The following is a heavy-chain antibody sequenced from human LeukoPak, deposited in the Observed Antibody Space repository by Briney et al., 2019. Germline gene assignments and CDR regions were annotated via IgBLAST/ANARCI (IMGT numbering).Heavy chain of an antibody. Sequence: GGSLRLSCAASGFTFTTYWMHWVHQAPGKGLVWVSHINSDGSITSYADSVKGRFTISRDNAKNSLYLQMNSLRAEDTAVYYCARVGGYYFFDYWGQGTLVTVSS. J-gene: IGHJ4*02. D-gene: IGHD1-26*01. CDR1: GFTFTTYW. CDR2: INSDGSIT. V-gene: IGHV3-74*01. CDR3: ARVGGYYFFDY.